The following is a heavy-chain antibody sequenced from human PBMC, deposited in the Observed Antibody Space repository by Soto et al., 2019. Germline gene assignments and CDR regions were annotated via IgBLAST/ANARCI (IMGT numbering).Heavy chain of an antibody. V-gene: IGHV1-69*01. Sequence: QVQVVQSGAEVKKPGSSVRVSCKASGGTSSSYAITWMRQAPGQGLEWMGGIIPILDTTDYAQKFQGRVTFTADESTSTVYMELSSLTSEDTAVYYCASVGTTVNRRFDFWGQGTMVTVSA. CDR2: IIPILDTT. J-gene: IGHJ4*02. CDR3: ASVGTTVNRRFDF. CDR1: GGTSSSYA. D-gene: IGHD4-4*01.